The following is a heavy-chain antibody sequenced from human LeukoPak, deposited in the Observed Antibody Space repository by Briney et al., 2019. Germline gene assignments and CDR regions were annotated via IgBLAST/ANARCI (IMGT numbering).Heavy chain of an antibody. J-gene: IGHJ4*02. CDR1: GFTFSSYE. V-gene: IGHV3-48*03. CDR2: ISSSGSTI. Sequence: PGGSLRLSCAASGFTFSSYEMNWVRQAPGKGLEWVSYISSSGSTIYYADSVKGRFTIPRDNAKNSLYLQMNSLRAEDTAVYYCARAPLIVVVVAATHFDYWGQGTLVTVSS. D-gene: IGHD2-15*01. CDR3: ARAPLIVVVVAATHFDY.